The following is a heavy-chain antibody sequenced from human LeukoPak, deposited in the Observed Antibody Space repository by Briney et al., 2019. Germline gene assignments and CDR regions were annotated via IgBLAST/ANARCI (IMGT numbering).Heavy chain of an antibody. D-gene: IGHD3-22*01. V-gene: IGHV1-2*02. J-gene: IGHJ4*02. CDR1: GYTFTSYY. CDR2: TNPNSGGT. Sequence: GASVKVSCKASGYTFTSYYIHWVRQAPGQGLEWMGWTNPNSGGTNTAQKFQGRVTMTRDTSLNTAYMELSRLRSDDTAVYYCARVNNYYDSSGYLYYFDNWGQGTLVTVSS. CDR3: ARVNNYYDSSGYLYYFDN.